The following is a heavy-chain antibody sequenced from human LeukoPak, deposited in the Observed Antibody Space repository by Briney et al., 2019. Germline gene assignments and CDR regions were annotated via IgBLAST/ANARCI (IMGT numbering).Heavy chain of an antibody. Sequence: GGSLRLSCAASGFTFSSSGMGWVRPAPGRGMGWGEAILYDGSNKYYAASVKGRFTISRDNSKNTLYLQMNSLRAEDTAVYYCAKEMAVLYYYYYGMDVWGQGTTVTVSS. D-gene: IGHD5-24*01. J-gene: IGHJ6*02. CDR3: AKEMAVLYYYYYGMDV. V-gene: IGHV3-30*18. CDR1: GFTFSSSG. CDR2: ILYDGSNK.